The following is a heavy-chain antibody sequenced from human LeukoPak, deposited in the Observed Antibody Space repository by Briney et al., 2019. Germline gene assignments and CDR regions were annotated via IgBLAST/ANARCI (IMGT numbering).Heavy chain of an antibody. D-gene: IGHD6-6*01. J-gene: IGHJ4*02. CDR2: IYYSGST. V-gene: IGHV4-59*01. CDR3: ARGTYSSSSFYFDY. CDR1: GGSISSYY. Sequence: PSETLSLTCTVSGGSISSYYWSWIRQPPGKGLEWIGYIYYSGSTNYNPSLKSRVTISVDTSKNQFSLKLSSVTAADTAVYYCARGTYSSSSFYFDYWGQGTLVTVSS.